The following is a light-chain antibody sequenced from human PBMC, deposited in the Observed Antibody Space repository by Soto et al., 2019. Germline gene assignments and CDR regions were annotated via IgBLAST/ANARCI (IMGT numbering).Light chain of an antibody. CDR2: DVS. Sequence: QSALTQPASVSGSPGQSITISCTGTSSDVGGYNYVSWYQQHPGKAPKLMMYDVSNRPSGVSNRFSGSKSGNTASLTISGLQAEDEADYYCSSYTSSSTPSYVFGTGTKLTVL. V-gene: IGLV2-14*01. CDR3: SSYTSSSTPSYV. CDR1: SSDVGGYNY. J-gene: IGLJ1*01.